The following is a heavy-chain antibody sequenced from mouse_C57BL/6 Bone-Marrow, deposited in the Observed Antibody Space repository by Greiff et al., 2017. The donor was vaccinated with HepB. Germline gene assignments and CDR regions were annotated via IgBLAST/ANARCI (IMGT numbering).Heavy chain of an antibody. V-gene: IGHV5-9*01. CDR1: GFTFSSYT. Sequence: EVQGVESGGGLVKPGGSLKLSCAASGFTFSSYTMSWVRQTPEKRLEWVATISGGGGNTYYPDSVKGRFTISRDNAKNTLYLQMSSLRSEDTALYYCASPITTVVAKEAFAYWGQGTLVTVSA. J-gene: IGHJ3*01. D-gene: IGHD1-1*01. CDR3: ASPITTVVAKEAFAY. CDR2: ISGGGGNT.